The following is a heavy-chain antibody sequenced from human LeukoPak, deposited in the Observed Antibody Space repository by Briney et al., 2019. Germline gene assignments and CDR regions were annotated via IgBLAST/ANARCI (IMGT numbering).Heavy chain of an antibody. Sequence: ASVKVSCKASGYTFTGYYMLWVRQAPGQGLEWMGRINPNSGGTNYAQKFQGRVTMTRDTSISTAYMELSRLRSDDTAVYYCARENYYDSRMGMDVWGQGTTVTVSS. CDR3: ARENYYDSRMGMDV. D-gene: IGHD3-22*01. CDR1: GYTFTGYY. J-gene: IGHJ6*02. V-gene: IGHV1-2*06. CDR2: INPNSGGT.